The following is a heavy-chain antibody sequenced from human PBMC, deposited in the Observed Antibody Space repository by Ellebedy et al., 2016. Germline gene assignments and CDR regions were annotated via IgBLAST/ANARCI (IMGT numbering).Heavy chain of an antibody. Sequence: ASVKVSCKASGGTFSSYAISWVRQAPGQGLEWMGRIIPILGIANYAQKFQGRVTITADKSTSTAYMELSSLRSEDTAVYYCARGGDYEVDYYYYGMDVWGQGTTVTVSS. V-gene: IGHV1-69*04. D-gene: IGHD4-17*01. J-gene: IGHJ6*02. CDR1: GGTFSSYA. CDR3: ARGGDYEVDYYYYGMDV. CDR2: IIPILGIA.